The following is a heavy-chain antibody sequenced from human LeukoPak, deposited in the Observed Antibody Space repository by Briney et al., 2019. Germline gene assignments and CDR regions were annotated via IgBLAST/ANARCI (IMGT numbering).Heavy chain of an antibody. D-gene: IGHD3-10*01. V-gene: IGHV4-4*07. J-gene: IGHJ4*02. CDR1: GGSISGYY. Sequence: SETLSLTCTVSGGSISGYYWTWIRQPAGKGPEWIGRVFTTGSTNYNPSLESRVTMSVDTSKNQFSLKLTSVTAADTAVYYCARGPMGSQNHFDSWGQGTLVTVSS. CDR3: ARGPMGSQNHFDS. CDR2: VFTTGST.